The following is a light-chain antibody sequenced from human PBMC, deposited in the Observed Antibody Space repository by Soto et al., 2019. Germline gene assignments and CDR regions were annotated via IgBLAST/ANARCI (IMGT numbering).Light chain of an antibody. CDR1: QSISSW. CDR3: QQYNNRPLT. CDR2: KAS. Sequence: QLTQAPSPVSASVVSGVTISCRASQSISSWLAWYQQKPGKAPKLLIYKASSLESGVPSRFSGSGSGTEFTLTISSLQSEDFAGYYCQQYNNRPLTFGGGPKVDIK. J-gene: IGKJ4*01. V-gene: IGKV1-5*03.